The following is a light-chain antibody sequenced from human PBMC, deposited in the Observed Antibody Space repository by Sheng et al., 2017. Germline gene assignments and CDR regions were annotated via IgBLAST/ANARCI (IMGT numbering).Light chain of an antibody. J-gene: IGKJ5*01. Sequence: DIVMTQSPLSLPVTPGEPASISCRSTQSLLQSNGNNYLDWYLQKPGQSPQLLIYLGSNRASGVPDRFSGSGSGTDFTLKISRVEAEDVGVYYCMQALQTPITFGQGTQLEIK. CDR2: LGS. CDR1: QSLLQSNGNNY. CDR3: MQALQTPIT. V-gene: IGKV2-28*01.